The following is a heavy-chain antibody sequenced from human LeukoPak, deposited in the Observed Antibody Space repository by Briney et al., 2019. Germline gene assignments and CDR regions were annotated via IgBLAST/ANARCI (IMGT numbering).Heavy chain of an antibody. J-gene: IGHJ4*02. D-gene: IGHD3-16*02. CDR2: IKSKTDGGTT. Sequence: GGSLRPSCAASGFTFTNAWMSWVRQAPGEGLEWVGRIKSKTDGGTTDYAARVKGRFTISRDDSKNTLYLQMNSLKTEDTAVYYCRVDYRSYWGQGTLVTVSS. CDR1: GFTFTNAW. CDR3: RVDYRSY. V-gene: IGHV3-15*01.